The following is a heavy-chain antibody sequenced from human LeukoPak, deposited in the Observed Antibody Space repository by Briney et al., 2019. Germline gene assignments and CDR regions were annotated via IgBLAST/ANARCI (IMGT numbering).Heavy chain of an antibody. CDR3: ARGRCGYSYGPGSGSFDY. CDR1: GGSFSGYY. Sequence: PSETLSLTCAVYGGSFSGYYWSWIRQPPGKGLEWIGEINHSGSTNYNPSLKSRVTISVDTSKNQFSLKLSSVTAADTAVYYCARGRCGYSYGPGSGSFDYWGQGTLVTVSS. D-gene: IGHD5-18*01. V-gene: IGHV4-34*01. J-gene: IGHJ4*02. CDR2: INHSGST.